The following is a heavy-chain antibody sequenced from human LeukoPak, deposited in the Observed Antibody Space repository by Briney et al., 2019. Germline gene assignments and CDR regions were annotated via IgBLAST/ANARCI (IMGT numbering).Heavy chain of an antibody. CDR3: ARRVPYGSGSYYNPLGY. CDR2: IYYSGST. D-gene: IGHD3-10*01. J-gene: IGHJ4*02. Sequence: SETLSLTCNVSSGSISGYYWTWLRQPPGKGLEWIGFIYYSGSTNYNPSLKSRVTMSVDTSKNELSLRMTSVTAADTAVYYCARRVPYGSGSYYNPLGYWGQGTLVTVSS. CDR1: SGSISGYY. V-gene: IGHV4-59*01.